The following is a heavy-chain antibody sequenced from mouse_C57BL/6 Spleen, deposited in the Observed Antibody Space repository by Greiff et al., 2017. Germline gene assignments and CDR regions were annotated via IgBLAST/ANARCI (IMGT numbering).Heavy chain of an antibody. Sequence: EVMLVESEGGLVQPGSSMTLSCTASGFTFSDYYMAWVRQVPEKGLEWVANINYGGSSTYYLDSLKSRFIISRDNAKNILYLQMSSLKSEDTATYYCARDGFYAMDDWGQGTSVTVSS. CDR1: GFTFSDYY. CDR3: ARDGFYAMDD. J-gene: IGHJ4*01. D-gene: IGHD2-2*01. V-gene: IGHV5-16*01. CDR2: INYGGSST.